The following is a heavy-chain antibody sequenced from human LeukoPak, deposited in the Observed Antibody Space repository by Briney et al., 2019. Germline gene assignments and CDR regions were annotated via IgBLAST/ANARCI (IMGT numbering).Heavy chain of an antibody. V-gene: IGHV3-23*01. CDR2: ITSDGTT. J-gene: IGHJ4*02. CDR1: GFTFSSYA. Sequence: GGSLRLSCAASGFTFSSYAMSWVRQAPGKGLEWVSSITSDGTTYYADSVKGRFTIPRDNSKNTLYVEMNSLRAEDTAIYHCAKDRIASYYSPSDYWGQGTLVTVSS. CDR3: AKDRIASYYSPSDY. D-gene: IGHD1-26*01.